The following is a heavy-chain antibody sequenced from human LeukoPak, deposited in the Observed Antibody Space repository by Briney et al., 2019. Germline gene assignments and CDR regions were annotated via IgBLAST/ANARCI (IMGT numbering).Heavy chain of an antibody. CDR2: ISSSGSTI. CDR1: GFTFSDYY. Sequence: PGGSPRLSCAASGFTFSDYYMSWIPQAPGKGLEWVSYISSSGSTIYYADSVKGRFTISRDNAKNSLYLQMNSLRAEDTAVYYCASIGSGSYYYYYYMDVWGKGTTVTVSS. J-gene: IGHJ6*03. D-gene: IGHD3-10*01. CDR3: ASIGSGSYYYYYYMDV. V-gene: IGHV3-11*04.